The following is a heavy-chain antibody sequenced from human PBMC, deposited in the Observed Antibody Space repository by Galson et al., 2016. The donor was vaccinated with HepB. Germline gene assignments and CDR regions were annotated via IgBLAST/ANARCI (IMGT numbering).Heavy chain of an antibody. CDR1: GFTFSSYG. D-gene: IGHD5-12*01. V-gene: IGHV3-30*18. CDR3: AKPVGTGYDGYYYYSMDV. J-gene: IGHJ6*04. CDR2: ISYDGSNK. Sequence: SLRLSCAAPGFTFSSYGMHWVRQAPGKGLEWVAVISYDGSNKYYADSVKGRFTISRDNSKNTLYLQMNSLRAEDTAVYHCAKPVGTGYDGYYYYSMDVWGTGTTVTVSS.